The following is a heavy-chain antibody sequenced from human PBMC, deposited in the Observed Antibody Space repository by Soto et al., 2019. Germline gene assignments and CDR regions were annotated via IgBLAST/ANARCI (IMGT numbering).Heavy chain of an antibody. V-gene: IGHV4-59*08. CDR3: SRIAVSGPRTGFDY. CDR2: IYYIGST. D-gene: IGHD6-19*01. CDR1: GGSIGGYY. Sequence: LETLCLTCSVSGGSIGGYYASWIRQHPGKGLEWIGCIYYIGSTNYNPSLKSRLTISVGTSKTQSSLRLDSVTAADTAVYYCSRIAVSGPRTGFDYWGQGILVTVSS. J-gene: IGHJ4*02.